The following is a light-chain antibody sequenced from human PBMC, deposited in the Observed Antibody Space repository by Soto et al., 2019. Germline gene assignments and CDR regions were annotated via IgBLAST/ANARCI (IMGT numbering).Light chain of an antibody. CDR3: QQSYRSPRT. J-gene: IGKJ1*01. CDR2: DAS. CDR1: QSISTF. Sequence: DIQMTQSPSTLSAFVGDRVTITCRARQSISTFVYWYQQKPGKAPRLLIYDASSLQSGVPSRFSGSGSGTEFTLTISSLQPEDFATYYCQQSYRSPRTFGRGTKVEVK. V-gene: IGKV1-39*01.